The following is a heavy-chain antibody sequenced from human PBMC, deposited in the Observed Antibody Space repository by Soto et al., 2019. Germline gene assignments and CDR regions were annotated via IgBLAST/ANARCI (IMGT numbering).Heavy chain of an antibody. CDR2: ISAYNGNT. CDR1: GYTFTSCG. V-gene: IGHV1-18*01. J-gene: IGHJ5*02. D-gene: IGHD1-26*01. Sequence: ASVKVSCKASGYTFTSCGISWVRQAPGQGLEWMGWISAYNGNTNYAQKLQGRVTMTTDTSTSTAYMELRSLRSDDTAVYYCARSSGRYYLSWFDPWGQGTLVTVSS. CDR3: ARSSGRYYLSWFDP.